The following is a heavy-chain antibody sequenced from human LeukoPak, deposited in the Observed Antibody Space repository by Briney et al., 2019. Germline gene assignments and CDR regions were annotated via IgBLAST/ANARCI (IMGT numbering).Heavy chain of an antibody. Sequence: GGSPRLSCAASGFTFSSYGMHWVRQAPGKGLEWVAVISYGGSNKYYAGSVKGRFTTSRDNSKNTLYLQMNSLRAEDTAVYYCAKDLRMDVWGKGTTVTVSS. J-gene: IGHJ6*04. CDR2: ISYGGSNK. V-gene: IGHV3-30*18. CDR1: GFTFSSYG. CDR3: AKDLRMDV.